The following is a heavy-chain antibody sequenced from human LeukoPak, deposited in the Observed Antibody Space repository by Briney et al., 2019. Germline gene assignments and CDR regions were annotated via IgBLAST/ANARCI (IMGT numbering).Heavy chain of an antibody. CDR2: IYHSGST. J-gene: IGHJ4*02. CDR3: AREDYYNSGGYYLDY. D-gene: IGHD3-22*01. Sequence: SETLSLTCTVSGYSISRGYSWGWIRQPPGKGLEWIGNIYHSGSTNYSPSLKSRVTISVDTSKSQFSLKLSSVTAADTAVYFCAREDYYNSGGYYLDYWGQGTLVTVSS. V-gene: IGHV4-38-2*02. CDR1: GYSISRGYS.